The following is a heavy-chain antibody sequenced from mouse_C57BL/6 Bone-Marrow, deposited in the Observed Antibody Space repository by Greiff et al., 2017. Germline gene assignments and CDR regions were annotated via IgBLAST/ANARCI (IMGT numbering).Heavy chain of an antibody. CDR3: ARGDYGVTGFAD. CDR1: GYTFTTYP. D-gene: IGHD2-4*01. V-gene: IGHV1-47*01. J-gene: IGHJ3*01. CDR2: FHPYNDDT. Sequence: VQLQQSGAELVKPGASVKMSCKASGYTFTTYPIEWMKQNHGKSLEWIGNFHPYNDDTKYNETFKGKATLTVETSSRTVYLELSRLTSDDAAVYYCARGDYGVTGFADWGQGTLVTVSA.